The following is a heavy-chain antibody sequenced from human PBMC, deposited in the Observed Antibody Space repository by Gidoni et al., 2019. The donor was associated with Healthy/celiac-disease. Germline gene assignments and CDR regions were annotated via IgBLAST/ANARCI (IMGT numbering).Heavy chain of an antibody. V-gene: IGHV3-64D*06. CDR2: ISSNGGST. D-gene: IGHD3-22*01. CDR3: VKGRITMIVVVMDY. Sequence: EVQLVESGGGLVQPGGSLRLSCSASGFTFSSYAMHWVRQAPGKGLEYVSAISSNGGSTYYADSVKGRFTISRDNSKNTLYLQMSSLRAEDTAVYYCVKGRITMIVVVMDYWGQGTLVTVSS. J-gene: IGHJ4*02. CDR1: GFTFSSYA.